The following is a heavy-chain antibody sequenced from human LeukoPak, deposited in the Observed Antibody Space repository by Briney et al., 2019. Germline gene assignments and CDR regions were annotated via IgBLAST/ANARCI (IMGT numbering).Heavy chain of an antibody. D-gene: IGHD6-13*01. CDR2: IYYSGST. J-gene: IGHJ4*02. CDR3: ARGPPTDPAADFVY. CDR1: GGSLSSYY. V-gene: IGHV4-59*01. Sequence: SETLSLTCTVSGGSLSSYYWSWLRQPPGKGLEWIGYIYYSGSTNYNPSLKSRVPISVDTSKNQFPLKLSSVTAADTAVYYCARGPPTDPAADFVYRGQGTLVTVSS.